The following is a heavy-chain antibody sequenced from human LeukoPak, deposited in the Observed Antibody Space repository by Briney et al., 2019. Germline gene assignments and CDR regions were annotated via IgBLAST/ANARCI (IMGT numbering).Heavy chain of an antibody. CDR2: ITDGGGST. CDR1: GFTFNCCT. J-gene: IGHJ5*02. V-gene: IGHV3-23*01. Sequence: PGGSLRLSCAASGFTFNCCTMGWVRQTPGKGLEWVSSITDGGGSTYYADSVKGRFIISRDNSKNTLSLQMNSLRAEDTAVYYCVRAAPRSGNYYHWGQGTLVTVSS. D-gene: IGHD3-22*01. CDR3: VRAAPRSGNYYH.